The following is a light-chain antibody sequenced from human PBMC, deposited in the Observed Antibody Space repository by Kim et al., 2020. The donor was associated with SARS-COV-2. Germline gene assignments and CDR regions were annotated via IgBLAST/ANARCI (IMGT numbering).Light chain of an antibody. CDR3: AAWDDTINGV. V-gene: IGLV1-44*01. CDR2: SND. CDR1: SSNIGSNT. Sequence: ELTQPPSASGTPGQTVTIPCSGSSSNIGSNTVNWYQQLPGTAPKLLVYSNDQRPSGVPDRFSGSKSGTSASLAISGLQSEDEADYYCAAWDDTINGVFGGGTKVTVL. J-gene: IGLJ3*02.